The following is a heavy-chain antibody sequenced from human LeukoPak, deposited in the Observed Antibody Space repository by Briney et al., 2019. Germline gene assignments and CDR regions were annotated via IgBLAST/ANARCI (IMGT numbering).Heavy chain of an antibody. V-gene: IGHV4-34*01. CDR1: GGTFSGYY. CDR3: ARTRLWYSSSLLFDY. Sequence: SETLSLTCAVSGGTFSGYYWSWIRQPPGKGLEWIGEINHSGSTNYNPSLKSRVTISVDTPNNQFSLKLSSVTAADTAVYYCARTRLWYSSSLLFDYWGQGTLVTVSS. CDR2: INHSGST. D-gene: IGHD6-13*01. J-gene: IGHJ4*02.